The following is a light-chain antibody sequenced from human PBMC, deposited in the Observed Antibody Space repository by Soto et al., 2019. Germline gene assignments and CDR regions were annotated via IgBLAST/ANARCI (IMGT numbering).Light chain of an antibody. Sequence: EIVMTQSPATLSVSPGERATLSCRASQSVGSNLAWYQQKPGQAPRLLIYGASTRATGIPARFSGSGSGTEFTLTLSSLQSEDFAIYFCQKYNNWPPDRTFGQGTKVEIK. V-gene: IGKV3-15*01. CDR2: GAS. CDR3: QKYNNWPPDRT. CDR1: QSVGSN. J-gene: IGKJ1*01.